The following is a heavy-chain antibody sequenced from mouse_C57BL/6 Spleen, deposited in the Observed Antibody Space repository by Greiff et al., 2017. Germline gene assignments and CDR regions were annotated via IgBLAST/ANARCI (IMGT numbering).Heavy chain of an antibody. V-gene: IGHV1-55*01. D-gene: IGHD2-2*01. J-gene: IGHJ2*01. CDR1: GYTFTSYW. CDR3: ASGGVTRGGNDFDS. Sequence: QVQLQQPGAELVKPGASVKMSCKASGYTFTSYWITWVKQRPGQGLEWIGDIYPGSGSTNYNEKFKSKATLTVDTSSSTAYMQLSSLTSEDSAVYYWASGGVTRGGNDFDSGGKGTTLTVPS. CDR2: IYPGSGST.